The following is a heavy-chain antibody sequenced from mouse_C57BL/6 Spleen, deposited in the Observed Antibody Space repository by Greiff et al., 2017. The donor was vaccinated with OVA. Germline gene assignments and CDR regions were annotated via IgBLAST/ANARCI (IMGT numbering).Heavy chain of an antibody. J-gene: IGHJ2*01. CDR3: ARRRGGENYVDY. V-gene: IGHV1-69*01. CDR1: GYTFTSYW. Sequence: VQLQQPGAELVMPGASVKLSCKASGYTFTSYWMHWVKQRPGQGLEWIGEIDPSDSYTNYNQKFKGKSTLTVDKSSSTAYMQLSSLTSEDSAVYYCARRRGGENYVDYWGQGTTLTVSS. CDR2: IDPSDSYT.